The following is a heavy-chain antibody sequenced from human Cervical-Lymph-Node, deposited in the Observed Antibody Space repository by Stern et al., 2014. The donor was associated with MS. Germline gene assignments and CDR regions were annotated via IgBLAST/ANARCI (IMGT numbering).Heavy chain of an antibody. CDR2: ISYAWRNK. J-gene: IGHJ6*02. CDR3: AKAGGLDGYLAYYGMDV. V-gene: IGHV3-30*18. D-gene: IGHD2-21*02. CDR1: GFIFSSSD. Sequence: VQLVESGGGVVQPGRSLRLSCAASGFIFSSSDMHWVRQAPGKGLECEEVISYAWRNKYYADSVKGRFTIFRDNSKNTLYLEMNSLRADNTAVYYCAKAGGLDGYLAYYGMDVWGQGTTVTVSS.